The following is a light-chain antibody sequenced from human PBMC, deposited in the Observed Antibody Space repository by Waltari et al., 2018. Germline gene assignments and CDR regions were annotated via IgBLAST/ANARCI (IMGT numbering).Light chain of an antibody. CDR3: QSYDGSGSGV. CDR1: SGSIASNF. CDR2: EDH. V-gene: IGLV6-57*04. J-gene: IGLJ3*02. Sequence: FMLTQPHSVSESPGKTITISCTRSSGSIASNFVQWYQQRPRSAPTTVIYEDHQRPSGAPDRFSCAFDTSSNSASLTIAGLKTEDEAEYNCQSYDGSGSGVYGGGTKLTVL.